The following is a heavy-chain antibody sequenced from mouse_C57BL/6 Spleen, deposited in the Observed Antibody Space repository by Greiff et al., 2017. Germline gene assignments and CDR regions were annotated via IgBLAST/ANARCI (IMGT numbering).Heavy chain of an antibody. CDR1: GFTFSDYG. Sequence: EVKLMESGGGLVKPGGSLKLSCAASGFTFSDYGMHWVRQAPEKGLEWVAYISSGSSTIYYADTVKGRFTISRDNAKNTLFLQMTSLRSEDTAKYYCARRGYSFYAMDYWGQGTSVTVSS. V-gene: IGHV5-17*01. D-gene: IGHD2-12*01. CDR3: ARRGYSFYAMDY. J-gene: IGHJ4*01. CDR2: ISSGSSTI.